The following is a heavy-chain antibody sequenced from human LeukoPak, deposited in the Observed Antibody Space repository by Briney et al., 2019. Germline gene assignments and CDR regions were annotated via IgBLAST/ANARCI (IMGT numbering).Heavy chain of an antibody. CDR3: ARGGPQYSSNWYLDV. Sequence: SQTLSLTCAVSGGSISSGGYSWSWIRQPPGKGLEWIGYIYHSGSTYYNPSLKSRVTISVDRSKNQFSLKLSSVTAADTAVYYCARGGPQYSSNWYLDVWGKGTTVTVSS. V-gene: IGHV4-30-2*01. J-gene: IGHJ6*03. CDR1: GGSISSGGYS. CDR2: IYHSGST. D-gene: IGHD6-13*01.